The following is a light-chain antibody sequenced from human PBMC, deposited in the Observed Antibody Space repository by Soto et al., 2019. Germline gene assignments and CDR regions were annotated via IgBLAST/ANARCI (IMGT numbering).Light chain of an antibody. J-gene: IGKJ4*01. CDR2: CAC. CDR1: QSVSGTY. Sequence: IVLTQSPGTLSLSPGDTATLSCRASQSVSGTYVACYHQKPGQAARLLLYCACSRRTGIPDRFSGSGSGTEFTLIITTLEPEDFAVFYCQQYASSLLSFGGGTKVDIK. V-gene: IGKV3-20*01. CDR3: QQYASSLLS.